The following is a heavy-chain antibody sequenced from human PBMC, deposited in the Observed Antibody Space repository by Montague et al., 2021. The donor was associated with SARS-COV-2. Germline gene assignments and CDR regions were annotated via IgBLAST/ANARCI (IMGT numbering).Heavy chain of an antibody. J-gene: IGHJ3*02. CDR3: ARTTTRMLYPENAFDI. D-gene: IGHD2-15*01. CDR2: TYYRSKWYH. Sequence: CAISGDSVSSNTATWNWIRQSPSRGLEGLGRTYYRSKWYHDYAISLKSRITINPDTSKNQFSLQLSSVAPEDTAVFYCARTTTRMLYPENAFDIWGQGTMVTVSS. V-gene: IGHV6-1*01. CDR1: GDSVSSNTAT.